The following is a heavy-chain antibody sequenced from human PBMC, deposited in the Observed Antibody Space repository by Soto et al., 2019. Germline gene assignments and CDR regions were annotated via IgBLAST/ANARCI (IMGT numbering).Heavy chain of an antibody. CDR2: IYYVRNT. CDR3: VGSSIEPRVFMYPFAY. J-gene: IGHJ4*02. Sequence: SETLSLTCTVSGYTITSSNYYWGWIRKPPGKSLVSIANIYYVRNTFYIPSLKSRFTISLDTSMKQFPIRSNFVADGDTGVFYCVGSSIEPRVFMYPFAYWGLGTLVTVSS. CDR1: GYTITSSNYY. V-gene: IGHV4-39*01. D-gene: IGHD6-6*01.